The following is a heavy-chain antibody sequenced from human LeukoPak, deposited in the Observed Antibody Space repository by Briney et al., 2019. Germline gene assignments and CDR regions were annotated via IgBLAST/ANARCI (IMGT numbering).Heavy chain of an antibody. CDR1: GYSFTSYC. Sequence: GASLQISCKCSGYSFTSYCIGWVRQLPGKGLEWMGIIYPGDSDTRYSPSFQGQVTISADKSISTAYLQWSSLKASDTAMYYCARSPGFWGDFGYWGQGTLVTVSS. D-gene: IGHD3-3*01. CDR3: ARSPGFWGDFGY. CDR2: IYPGDSDT. V-gene: IGHV5-51*01. J-gene: IGHJ4*02.